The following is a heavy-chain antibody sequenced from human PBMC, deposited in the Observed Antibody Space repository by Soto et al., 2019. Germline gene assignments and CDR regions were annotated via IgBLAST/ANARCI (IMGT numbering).Heavy chain of an antibody. CDR3: AREGSYSAYNFAHGIQLWSFDF. CDR1: GGSINTFY. V-gene: IGHV4-4*07. D-gene: IGHD5-12*01. J-gene: IGHJ4*02. CDR2: IFSSGST. Sequence: SETLSLTCTVSGGSINTFYWSWVRQPAGKGLEWIGRIFSSGSTSFNPSLESRVAMSVDTSKNHFSLNLSSVTAAAMAVYYCAREGSYSAYNFAHGIQLWSFDFWGQGALVTVSS.